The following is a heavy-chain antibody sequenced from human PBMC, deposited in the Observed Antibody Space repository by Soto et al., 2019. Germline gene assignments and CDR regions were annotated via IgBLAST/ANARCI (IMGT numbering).Heavy chain of an antibody. CDR2: ISSSNSYI. CDR1: GFTFSSYS. D-gene: IGHD2-2*01. CDR3: ARDHDAPFDY. J-gene: IGHJ4*02. V-gene: IGHV3-21*01. Sequence: GSLRLSCAASGFTFSSYSMNWVRQAPGKGLEWVSSISSSNSYIYYADSVKGRFTISRDNAKNSLYLQMNSLRAEDTAVYYCARDHDAPFDYWGQGTLVTVSS.